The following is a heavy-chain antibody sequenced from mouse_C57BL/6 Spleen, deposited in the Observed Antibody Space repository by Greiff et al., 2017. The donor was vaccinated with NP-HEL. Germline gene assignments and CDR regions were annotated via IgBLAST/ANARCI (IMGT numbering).Heavy chain of an antibody. V-gene: IGHV1-82*01. Sequence: VHLVESGPELVKPGASVKISCKASGYAFSSSWMNWVKQRPGKGLEWIGRIYPGDGDTNYNGKFKGKATLTADKSSSTAYMQLSSLTSEDSAVYFCARNPYDYDLDYWGQGTTLTVSS. CDR3: ARNPYDYDLDY. J-gene: IGHJ2*01. CDR1: GYAFSSSW. CDR2: IYPGDGDT. D-gene: IGHD2-4*01.